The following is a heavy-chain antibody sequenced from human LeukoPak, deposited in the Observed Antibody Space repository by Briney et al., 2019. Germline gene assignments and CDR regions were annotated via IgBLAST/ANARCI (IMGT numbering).Heavy chain of an antibody. V-gene: IGHV3-21*01. Sequence: PGGSLRLSCAASGVTFSSYSMTWVRQAPAKGLEWGSFISSSSSYIYYADSVKGRFTISRDNAKNSLYLQMSSLRAEDTAVYYCARDVPYNCNYWGQGTLVTVSS. D-gene: IGHD1-20*01. J-gene: IGHJ4*02. CDR3: ARDVPYNCNY. CDR1: GVTFSSYS. CDR2: ISSSSSYI.